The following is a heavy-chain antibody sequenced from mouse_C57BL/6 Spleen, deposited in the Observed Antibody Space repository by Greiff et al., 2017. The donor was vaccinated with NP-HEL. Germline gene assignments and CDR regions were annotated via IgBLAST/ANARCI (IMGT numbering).Heavy chain of an antibody. V-gene: IGHV5-6*01. D-gene: IGHD4-1*01. CDR2: ISSGGSYT. CDR1: GFTFSSYG. CDR3: ARERDPGYYYAMDY. Sequence: DVHLVESGGDLVKPGGSLKLSCAASGFTFSSYGMSWVRQTPDKRLEWVATISSGGSYTYYPDSVKGRFTISRDNAKNTLYLQMSSLKSEDTAMYYCARERDPGYYYAMDYWGQGTSVTVSS. J-gene: IGHJ4*01.